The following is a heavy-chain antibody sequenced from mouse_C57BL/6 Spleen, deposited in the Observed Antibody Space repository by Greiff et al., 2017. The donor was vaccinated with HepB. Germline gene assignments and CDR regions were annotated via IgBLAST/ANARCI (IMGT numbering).Heavy chain of an antibody. J-gene: IGHJ1*03. CDR1: GYTFTSYW. CDR2: IHPNSGST. V-gene: IGHV1-64*01. D-gene: IGHD1-1*01. CDR3: ARITGSSHWYFDV. Sequence: QVHVKQPGAELVKPGASVKLSCKASGYTFTSYWMHWVKQRPGQGLEWIGMIHPNSGSTNYNEKFKSKATLTVDKSSSTAYMQLSSLTSEDSAVYYCARITGSSHWYFDVWGTGTTVTVSS.